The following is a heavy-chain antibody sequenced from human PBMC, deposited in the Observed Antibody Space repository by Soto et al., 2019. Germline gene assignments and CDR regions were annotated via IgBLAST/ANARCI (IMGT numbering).Heavy chain of an antibody. CDR1: GFTFSSYA. V-gene: IGHV3-30-3*01. D-gene: IGHD4-17*01. J-gene: IGHJ4*02. CDR2: ISYDGSHK. Sequence: QVQLVESGGGVVQPGRSLRLSCAASGFTFSSYAMHWVRQAPGKGLEWVAVISYDGSHKYYADSVKGRFTISRDNSKNALYLQMNSLRAEDTAVYYCARVDYGDYVLNYWGQGTLVTVSS. CDR3: ARVDYGDYVLNY.